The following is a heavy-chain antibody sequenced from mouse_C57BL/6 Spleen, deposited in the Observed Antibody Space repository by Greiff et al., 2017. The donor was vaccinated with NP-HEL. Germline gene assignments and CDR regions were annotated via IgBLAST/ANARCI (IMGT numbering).Heavy chain of an antibody. V-gene: IGHV2-9-1*01. J-gene: IGHJ4*01. CDR1: GFSLTSYA. Sequence: VQLVESGPGLVAPSQSLSITCTVSGFSLTSYAISWVRQPPGKGLEWLGVIWTGGGKNYNSALNPGLSTSKDNSNSKVFFQLHSLQTADTARYYCARNDPTSEGAKDHWGQGTSVTVSS. CDR2: IWTGGGK. D-gene: IGHD2-10*01. CDR3: ARNDPTSEGAKDH.